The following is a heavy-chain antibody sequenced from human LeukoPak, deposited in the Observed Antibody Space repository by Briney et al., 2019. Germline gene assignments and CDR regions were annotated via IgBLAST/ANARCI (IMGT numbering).Heavy chain of an antibody. CDR3: ATVTSSSWSDY. V-gene: IGHV4-39*02. D-gene: IGHD6-13*01. J-gene: IGHJ4*02. CDR2: IYYSGST. Sequence: WIRQPPGKGLEWIGSIYYSGSTYYNPSLKSRVTISVDTSKNQFSLKLSSVTAADTAVYYCATVTSSSWSDYWGQGALVTVSS.